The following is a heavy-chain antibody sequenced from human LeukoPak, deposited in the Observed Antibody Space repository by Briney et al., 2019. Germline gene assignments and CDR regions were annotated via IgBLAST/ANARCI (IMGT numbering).Heavy chain of an antibody. CDR3: AKDMLFCSSTSCHNWFDP. D-gene: IGHD2-2*01. CDR2: INAGNGNT. CDR1: GYTFTSYA. Sequence: AASVKVSCKASGYTFTSYAMHWVRQAPGQRLEWMGWINAGNGNTKYSQKFQGRVTITRDTSASTAYMELSSLRSEDTAVYYCAKDMLFCSSTSCHNWFDPWGQGTLVTVSS. J-gene: IGHJ5*02. V-gene: IGHV1-3*01.